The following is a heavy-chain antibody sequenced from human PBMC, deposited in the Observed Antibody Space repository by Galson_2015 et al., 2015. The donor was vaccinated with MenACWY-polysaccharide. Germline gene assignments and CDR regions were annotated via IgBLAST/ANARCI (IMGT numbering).Heavy chain of an antibody. V-gene: IGHV1-69*04. CDR3: ARVACSVNICFFAH. Sequence: SVKVSCKASGGDFTTYAFTWVRQAPGQGFEWVGRIIPVFGIPNYAQKFQGRGTITWDTSTKTIYMELSNLTSEDTAFYYCARVACSVNICFFAHWGPGTLVTVSS. CDR2: IIPVFGIP. D-gene: IGHD2-15*01. CDR1: GGDFTTYA. J-gene: IGHJ5*02.